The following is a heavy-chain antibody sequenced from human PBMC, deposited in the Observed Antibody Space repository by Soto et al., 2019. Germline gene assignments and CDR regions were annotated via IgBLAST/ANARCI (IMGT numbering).Heavy chain of an antibody. D-gene: IGHD3-22*01. Sequence: VASVKVSCKASGYTFTSYAMHWVRQAPGQRLEWMGWINAGNGNTKYSQKFQGRVTITRDTSASTAYMELSSLRSEDTAVYYCARDAYDSSGYYYRAFDIWGQGTMVTVSS. J-gene: IGHJ3*02. CDR1: GYTFTSYA. CDR3: ARDAYDSSGYYYRAFDI. CDR2: INAGNGNT. V-gene: IGHV1-3*01.